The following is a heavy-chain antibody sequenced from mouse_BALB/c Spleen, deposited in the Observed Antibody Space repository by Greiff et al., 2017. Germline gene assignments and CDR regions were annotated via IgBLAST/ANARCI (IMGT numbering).Heavy chain of an antibody. CDR2: IWAGGST. D-gene: IGHD2-12*01. J-gene: IGHJ1*01. CDR3: AREGELLYIDV. CDR1: GFSLTSYG. V-gene: IGHV2-9*02. Sequence: QVQLQQSGPGLVAPSQSLSITCTVSGFSLTSYGVHWVRQPPGKGLEWLGVIWAGGSTNYNSALMSRLSISKDNSKSQVFLKMNSLQTDDTAVYYCAREGELLYIDVWGAGTSVTVSS.